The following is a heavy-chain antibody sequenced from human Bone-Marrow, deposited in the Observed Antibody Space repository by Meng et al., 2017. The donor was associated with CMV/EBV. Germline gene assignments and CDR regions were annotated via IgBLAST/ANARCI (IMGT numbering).Heavy chain of an antibody. J-gene: IGHJ4*02. D-gene: IGHD1-20*01. Sequence: VHLVEFGGGLVQPGGSLRLSCAAAGFTFSNAWMSWVRQAPGKGLEWVGRIISKPDGGTIDYAAPVKGRFTISRDDSGNMLYLQMNSLKSEDTAIYYCIHHNWKYVDWGQGTLVTGSS. CDR1: GFTFSNAW. CDR3: IHHNWKYVD. CDR2: IISKPDGGTI. V-gene: IGHV3-15*01.